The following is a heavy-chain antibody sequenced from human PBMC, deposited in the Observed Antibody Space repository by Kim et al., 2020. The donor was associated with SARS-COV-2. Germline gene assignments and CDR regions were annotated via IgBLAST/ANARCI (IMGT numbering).Heavy chain of an antibody. J-gene: IGHJ4*02. Sequence: GGSLRLSCAASGFTFSSYGMHWVRQAPGKGLEWVAVISYDGSNKYYADSVKGRFTISRDNSKNTLYLQMNSLRAEDTAVYYCAKDRAGGGEYYFDYWGQG. CDR1: GFTFSSYG. V-gene: IGHV3-30*18. CDR3: AKDRAGGGEYYFDY. CDR2: ISYDGSNK. D-gene: IGHD6-19*01.